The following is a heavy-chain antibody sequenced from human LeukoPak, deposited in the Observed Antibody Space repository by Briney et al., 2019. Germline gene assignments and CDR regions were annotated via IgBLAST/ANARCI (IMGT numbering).Heavy chain of an antibody. CDR2: INPNSGGT. CDR3: ARGIYYYDSSGYRH. D-gene: IGHD3-22*01. J-gene: IGHJ4*02. CDR1: GYTFTGYY. V-gene: IGHV1-2*02. Sequence: ASVTVSCKASGYTFTGYYMHWVRQAPGQGLEWMGWINPNSGGTNYAQKFQGRVTMTRDTSISTAYMELSRLRSDDTAVYYCARGIYYYDSSGYRHWGQGTLVTVSS.